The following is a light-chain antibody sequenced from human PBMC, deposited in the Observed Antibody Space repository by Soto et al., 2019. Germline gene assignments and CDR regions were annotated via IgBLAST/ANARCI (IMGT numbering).Light chain of an antibody. V-gene: IGKV3-20*01. J-gene: IGKJ1*01. CDR3: QQYGSSPET. CDR1: QSVSSSL. CDR2: GAS. Sequence: EIVLTQSPGTLSLSPGESATLSCRASQSVSSSLLVWYQHKPGQAPRLLIYGASSRATGIPDRFSGSGSGTDFTLTISRLEPEDSAVYYCQQYGSSPETFGQGTKVEIK.